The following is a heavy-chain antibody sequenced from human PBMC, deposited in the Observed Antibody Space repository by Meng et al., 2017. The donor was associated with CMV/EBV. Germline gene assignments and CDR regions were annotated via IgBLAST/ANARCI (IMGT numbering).Heavy chain of an antibody. CDR3: AREPENPYSGYYYYYGMDV. D-gene: IGHD2-15*01. J-gene: IGHJ6*02. V-gene: IGHV3-21*01. CDR2: ISSSSSYI. Sequence: GGPLRLPCAASGFTFSSYSMNWVRQAPGKGLEWVSSISSSSSYIYYADSVEGRFTISRDNAKNSLYLQMNSLRAEDTAVYYCAREPENPYSGYYYYYGMDVWGQGTTVTVSS. CDR1: GFTFSSYS.